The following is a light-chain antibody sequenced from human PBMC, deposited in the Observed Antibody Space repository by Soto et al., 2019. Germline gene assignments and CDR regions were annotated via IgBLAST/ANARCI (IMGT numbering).Light chain of an antibody. V-gene: IGKV3D-15*01. Sequence: EIVMTRSPATLSVSPGERATLSCRASQSVSSNLAWYQQKPGQAPRLLIYGASNRATGIPARFSGSGSGTDFTLTISSLEPEDFAVYYCHQRQYWPPITFGQGTRLEIK. CDR3: HQRQYWPPIT. CDR2: GAS. CDR1: QSVSSN. J-gene: IGKJ5*01.